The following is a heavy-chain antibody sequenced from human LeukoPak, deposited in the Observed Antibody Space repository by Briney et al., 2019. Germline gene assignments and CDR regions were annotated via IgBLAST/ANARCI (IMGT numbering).Heavy chain of an antibody. CDR1: GFTFRSHA. Sequence: GGSLRLSCVGSGFTFRSHAMSWVRQAPEKGLEFVSGIYENGGTTYYADSVKGRFTISRDSSRNTLFLHMNTLRAEDTAIYYCAKDRPPRLSPTAGFDYWGQGTLVTVSS. CDR2: IYENGGTT. D-gene: IGHD3-3*02. V-gene: IGHV3-23*01. J-gene: IGHJ4*02. CDR3: AKDRPPRLSPTAGFDY.